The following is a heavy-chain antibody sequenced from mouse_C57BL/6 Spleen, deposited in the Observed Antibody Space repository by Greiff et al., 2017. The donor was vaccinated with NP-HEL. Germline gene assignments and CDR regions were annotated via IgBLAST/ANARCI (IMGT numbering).Heavy chain of an antibody. Sequence: QVHVKQPGAELVRPGSSVKLSCKASGYTFTSYWMHWVKQRPIQGLEWIGNIDPSDSETHYNQKFKDKATLTVDKSSSTAYMQLSSLTSEDSAVYYCARFGYDRYFDVWGTGTTVTVSS. D-gene: IGHD2-2*01. CDR1: GYTFTSYW. CDR3: ARFGYDRYFDV. V-gene: IGHV1-52*01. CDR2: IDPSDSET. J-gene: IGHJ1*03.